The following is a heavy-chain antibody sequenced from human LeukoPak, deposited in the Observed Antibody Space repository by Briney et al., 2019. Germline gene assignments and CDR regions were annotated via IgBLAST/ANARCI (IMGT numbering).Heavy chain of an antibody. Sequence: SETLSLTCTVSGGSISSGDYYWNWIRQPPGKGLEWIGYIYYSGRTYYNPSLKSRVTISIDTSKNQFSLKLSSVTAADTAVYYCATPYSGGYHGLDIWGQGTMVTVSS. V-gene: IGHV4-30-4*08. CDR1: GGSISSGDYY. J-gene: IGHJ3*02. CDR3: ATPYSGGYHGLDI. CDR2: IYYSGRT. D-gene: IGHD1-26*01.